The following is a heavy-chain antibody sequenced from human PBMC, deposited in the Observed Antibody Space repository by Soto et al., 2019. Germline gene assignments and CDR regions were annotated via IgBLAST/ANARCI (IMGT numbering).Heavy chain of an antibody. Sequence: QVQLVESGGGVVQPGRSLRLSCAASRFTFSSYGMHWVRQAPGKGLEWVAVIWYDGSNKYYADSVKGRFTISRDNSKNTLYLQMNSLRAEDTAVYYCARDSGGDYFDYWGQGTLVTVSS. V-gene: IGHV3-33*01. D-gene: IGHD2-15*01. CDR3: ARDSGGDYFDY. CDR2: IWYDGSNK. J-gene: IGHJ4*02. CDR1: RFTFSSYG.